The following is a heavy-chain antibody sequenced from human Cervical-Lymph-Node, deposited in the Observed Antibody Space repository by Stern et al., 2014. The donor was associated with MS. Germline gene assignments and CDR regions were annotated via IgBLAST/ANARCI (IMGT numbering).Heavy chain of an antibody. CDR2: IIPIFGTA. D-gene: IGHD1-26*01. CDR1: GGTFSSYA. CDR3: ARGELKEGLVRGMDV. V-gene: IGHV1-69*01. Sequence: QVQLVQSGAEVKKPGSSVKVSCKASGGTFSSYAISWVRPAPGYGLDWFGGIIPIFGTATYAQKLQGRVTITADESTSTAYMELSSLRSEDTAVYYCARGELKEGLVRGMDVWGQGTTVTVSS. J-gene: IGHJ6*02.